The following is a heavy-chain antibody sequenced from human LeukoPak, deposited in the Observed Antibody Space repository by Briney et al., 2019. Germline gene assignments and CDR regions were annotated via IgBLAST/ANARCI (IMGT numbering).Heavy chain of an antibody. CDR3: ARVWSSFPYYFDY. Sequence: SETLSLTCAVSGGSITSGDYSWSWIRQPPGQGLEWLGYIYHSGSTYYNPSLKSRVTISVDRSKNQFSLKLSSVTAADTAVYYCARVWSSFPYYFDYWGQGTLVTVSS. V-gene: IGHV4-30-2*01. CDR1: GGSITSGDYS. CDR2: IYHSGST. J-gene: IGHJ4*02. D-gene: IGHD1-26*01.